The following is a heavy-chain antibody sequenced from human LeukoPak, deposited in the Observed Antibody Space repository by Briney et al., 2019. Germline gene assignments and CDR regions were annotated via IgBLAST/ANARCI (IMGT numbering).Heavy chain of an antibody. CDR3: AKDTAVVPNLFDY. CDR2: IYSGGST. Sequence: GGSLRLSCAASGFTVSSNYMSWVRQAPGKGLQWVSIIYSGGSTYYADSVKGRFNISRDNSKNTLDLQMNSLRAEDTAVYYCAKDTAVVPNLFDYWGQGTLVTVSS. J-gene: IGHJ4*02. CDR1: GFTVSSNY. V-gene: IGHV3-66*01. D-gene: IGHD5-18*01.